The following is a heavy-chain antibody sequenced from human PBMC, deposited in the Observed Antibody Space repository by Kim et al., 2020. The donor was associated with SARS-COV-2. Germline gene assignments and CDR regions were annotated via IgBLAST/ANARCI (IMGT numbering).Heavy chain of an antibody. D-gene: IGHD5-18*01. CDR2: IKSTSDGGTT. CDR3: TTETYRNGYVFFEY. CDR1: GFTFTNAW. Sequence: GGSLRLSCAASGFTFTNAWMSWVRQAPGKGLEWVGRIKSTSDGGTTDDATTVKGRFTIFRDDSKNTLYLQMNSLRTEDTAFYYCTTETYRNGYVFFEYWGQGTLVSVSS. V-gene: IGHV3-15*01. J-gene: IGHJ4*02.